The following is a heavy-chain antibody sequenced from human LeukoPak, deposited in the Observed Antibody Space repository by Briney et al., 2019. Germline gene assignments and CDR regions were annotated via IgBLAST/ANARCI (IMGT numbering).Heavy chain of an antibody. J-gene: IGHJ4*02. CDR1: GGSINIYH. V-gene: IGHV4-4*08. D-gene: IGHD1-1*01. CDR2: ISSSGST. Sequence: SETLSLTCTVSGGSINIYHWSWIRQPPGKGLECLGYISSSGSTNYNPSLESRVTISKDLSKNQSSLKLSSVTAADTALYFCARLIYDTYTNNWRFDYWGQGTLVTISS. CDR3: ARLIYDTYTNNWRFDY.